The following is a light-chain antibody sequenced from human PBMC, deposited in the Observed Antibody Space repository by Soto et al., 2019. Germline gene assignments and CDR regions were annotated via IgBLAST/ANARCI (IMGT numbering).Light chain of an antibody. Sequence: QSVLTQRASVSGSPGQSITISCTGTSSDVGGYNYVSWYQHHPGKAPKLMIFDVSNRPSGVSNRFSGSKSGNTASLTISGLPPKDEADYYCSSYTTSNARQIVFGTGTKLTVL. CDR2: DVS. V-gene: IGLV2-14*03. J-gene: IGLJ1*01. CDR3: SSYTTSNARQIV. CDR1: SSDVGGYNY.